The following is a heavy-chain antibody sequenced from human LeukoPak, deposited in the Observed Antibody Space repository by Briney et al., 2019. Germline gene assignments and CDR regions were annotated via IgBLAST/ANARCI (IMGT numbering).Heavy chain of an antibody. D-gene: IGHD6-13*01. CDR1: GFTFSNAW. J-gene: IGHJ4*02. Sequence: GGSLRLSCAASGFTFSNAWMSWVRQAPGKGLEWVSPIVGSSSTYYADSLKGRFTISRDNAKNSLYLQMNSLRAEDTAVYYCARIGAGSSRDYWGQGTLVTVSS. V-gene: IGHV3-69-1*01. CDR2: IVGSSST. CDR3: ARIGAGSSRDY.